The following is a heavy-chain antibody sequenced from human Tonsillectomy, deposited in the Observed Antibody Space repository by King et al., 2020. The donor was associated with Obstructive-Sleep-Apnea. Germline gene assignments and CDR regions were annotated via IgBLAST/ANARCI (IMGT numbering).Heavy chain of an antibody. D-gene: IGHD2-15*01. V-gene: IGHV1-69*12. CDR3: ARSGGGFDAFDM. CDR1: GGTFSSYV. CDR2: IIPIFGRT. J-gene: IGHJ3*02. Sequence: QLLQSGAEVKKPGSSVKVSCKASGGTFSSYVISWVRQAPGQGLEWMGGIIPIFGRTNHAQKFQGRVTITADESTSTAYMELSSLRSEERAVYYCARSGGGFDAFDMWGQGTMVTASS.